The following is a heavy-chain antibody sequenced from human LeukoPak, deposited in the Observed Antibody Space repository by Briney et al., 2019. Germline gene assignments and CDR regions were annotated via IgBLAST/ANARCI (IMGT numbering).Heavy chain of an antibody. CDR3: ARVGHIVAAGTYDY. J-gene: IGHJ4*02. CDR2: IFYSGSP. V-gene: IGHV4-59*12. D-gene: IGHD6-13*01. CDR1: GDSISSYY. Sequence: SETLSLTCTVSGDSISSYYWSWIRQPPGKGLEWIGNIFYSGSPNYNPSLKSRVTTSFDTSKNQYSLKLSIVTAADTAVYYCARVGHIVAAGTYDYWGQGTLVTVSS.